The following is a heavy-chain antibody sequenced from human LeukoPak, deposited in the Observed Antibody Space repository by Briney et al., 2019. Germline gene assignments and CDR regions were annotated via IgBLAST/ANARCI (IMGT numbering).Heavy chain of an antibody. CDR1: GYTFTSYA. D-gene: IGHD3-3*01. V-gene: IGHV1-3*01. Sequence: ASVKVSCKASGYTFTSYAMHWVRQAPGQRLEWMGWINAGDGNTKYSQKFQGRVTITRDTSASTAYMELSSLRPEDTAVYYCARFLQGYYYYGMDVWGQGTTVTVSS. J-gene: IGHJ6*02. CDR3: ARFLQGYYYYGMDV. CDR2: INAGDGNT.